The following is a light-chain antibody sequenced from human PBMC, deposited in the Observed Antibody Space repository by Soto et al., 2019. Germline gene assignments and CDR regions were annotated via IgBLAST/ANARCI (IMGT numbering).Light chain of an antibody. CDR1: QSISTW. CDR3: QQYSGYSGT. V-gene: IGKV1-5*03. J-gene: IGKJ1*01. CDR2: KAS. Sequence: DIQMTQSPSTLSASVGDRVTITCRASQSISTWLAWYQQKPGKAPKVLIYKASDLQSGVPSRFSGSGSGTEFTLTISSLQPDDFATYYCQQYSGYSGTFGQGTKVEIK.